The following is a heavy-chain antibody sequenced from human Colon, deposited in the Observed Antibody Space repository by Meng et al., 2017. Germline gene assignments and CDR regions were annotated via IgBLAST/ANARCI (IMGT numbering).Heavy chain of an antibody. D-gene: IGHD3-10*01. J-gene: IGHJ5*02. CDR1: GGSISSGGYY. Sequence: SETLSLTCTVSGGSISSGGYYWSWIRQHPGKGLEWIGYIYYSGSTYYNPSLKSRVTISVDTSKNQFSLKLSSVTAADTAVYYCARLRKYYGSGSYYPNWVDPWGQGTLVTVSS. V-gene: IGHV4-31*03. CDR3: ARLRKYYGSGSYYPNWVDP. CDR2: IYYSGST.